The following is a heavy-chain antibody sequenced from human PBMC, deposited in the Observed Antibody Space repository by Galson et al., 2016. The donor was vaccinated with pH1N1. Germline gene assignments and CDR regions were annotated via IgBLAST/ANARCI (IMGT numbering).Heavy chain of an antibody. CDR1: GFTFHRYA. J-gene: IGHJ3*02. D-gene: IGHD2-15*01. CDR2: VSATGLST. Sequence: SLRLSCAASGFTFHRYAMNWVRQAPGKGLEWVSTVSATGLSTYYTDSVKGRFTVSRDNSKDTVYLQMNSLRAEDTAVYYCARDRGRPRQYAFDMWGQGTVVTVSS. V-gene: IGHV3-23*01. CDR3: ARDRGRPRQYAFDM.